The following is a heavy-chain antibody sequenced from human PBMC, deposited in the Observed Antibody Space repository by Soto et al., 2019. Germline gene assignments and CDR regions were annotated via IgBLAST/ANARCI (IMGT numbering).Heavy chain of an antibody. Sequence: EVQVVESGGGLVKPGGSLRLSCTASVFTFDSYTMNWLRQAPGRGLEWVSSISATTTYKYYADSVEGRFTISRDNAKNSLYLQTNSLGAEDTAVYYCARGGTSKSGHLWYIDLWGRGTLVTVSS. J-gene: IGHJ2*01. CDR2: ISATTTYK. CDR1: VFTFDSYT. CDR3: ARGGTSKSGHLWYIDL. D-gene: IGHD1-1*01. V-gene: IGHV3-21*01.